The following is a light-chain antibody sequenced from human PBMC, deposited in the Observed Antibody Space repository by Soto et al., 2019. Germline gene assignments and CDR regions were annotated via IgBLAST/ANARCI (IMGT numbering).Light chain of an antibody. Sequence: DIQSTQSPSTLSASVGDRVTITCRASQSISGLLAWYQQKPGKATKLLIYKASGLESGVPSRFSGSGSGTEFTLTINGLQTDDFATYYCQQYNSYPWTFGQGTKVDIK. V-gene: IGKV1-5*03. CDR2: KAS. CDR3: QQYNSYPWT. J-gene: IGKJ1*01. CDR1: QSISGL.